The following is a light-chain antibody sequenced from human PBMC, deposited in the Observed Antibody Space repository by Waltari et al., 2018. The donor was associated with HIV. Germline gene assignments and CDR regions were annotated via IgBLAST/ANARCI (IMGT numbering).Light chain of an antibody. CDR1: SSDIGGYNY. CDR3: SSYRSSNTWV. V-gene: IGLV2-14*01. J-gene: IGLJ2*01. Sequence: QSALTQPASVSGSPGPSITISCTGTSSDIGGYNYVSWSQQLPDKAPKLMIYEVSGRPSGVSNRFSGSRSGNTASLTISGLQAEDEADYYCSSYRSSNTWVFGGGTKVTVL. CDR2: EVS.